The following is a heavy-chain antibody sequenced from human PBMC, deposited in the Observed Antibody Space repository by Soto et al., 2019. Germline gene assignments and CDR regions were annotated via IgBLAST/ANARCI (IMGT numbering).Heavy chain of an antibody. Sequence: GGSLRLSCAASGFTFDDYAMHWVRQAPGKGLEWVSGIRWNSGSIGYADSVKGRFTISRDNAKNSLYLQMNSLRAEDTVLFYCVKDIVCYDFYYYYMDVWGKGTTVTVSS. CDR2: IRWNSGSI. CDR1: GFTFDDYA. J-gene: IGHJ6*03. D-gene: IGHD2-15*01. V-gene: IGHV3-9*01. CDR3: VKDIVCYDFYYYYMDV.